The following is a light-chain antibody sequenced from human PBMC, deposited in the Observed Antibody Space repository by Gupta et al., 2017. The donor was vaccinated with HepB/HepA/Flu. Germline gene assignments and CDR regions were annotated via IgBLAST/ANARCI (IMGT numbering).Light chain of an antibody. CDR3: QQSDITPRS. CDR2: GAS. V-gene: IGKV1-39*01. CDR1: QSIGTY. Sequence: DIQMTQSPSSLSAYVGDRVTITCRASQSIGTYLNWYQYKPGQAPKLLIYGASSLQSGVPSRFSGSGSGTDFTLSISRLQPEDFATYYCQQSDITPRSFGQGTKLDIK. J-gene: IGKJ2*03.